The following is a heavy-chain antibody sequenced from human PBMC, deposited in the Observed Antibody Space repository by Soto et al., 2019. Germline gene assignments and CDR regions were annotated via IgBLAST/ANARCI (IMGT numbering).Heavy chain of an antibody. CDR1: GGSVSGGSYC. D-gene: IGHD3-9*01. CDR2: GYNSGST. Sequence: QVQLQESGPGLVKPSETLSLTCTVSGGSVSGGSYCWSWIRQHPGKGRESIGYGYNSGSTPYNPSRVSRVHIPVDTSEIQVSLRLSSVTAADTAVYYCARGPLTTYVDLWGRGTLVTVSS. J-gene: IGHJ2*01. V-gene: IGHV4-61*01. CDR3: ARGPLTTYVDL.